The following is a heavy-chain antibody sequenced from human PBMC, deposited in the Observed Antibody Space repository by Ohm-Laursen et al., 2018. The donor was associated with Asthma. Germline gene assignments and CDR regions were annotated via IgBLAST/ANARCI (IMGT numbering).Heavy chain of an antibody. CDR1: GYTFSRYS. V-gene: IGHV3-21*01. CDR2: ISTASTFI. J-gene: IGHJ1*01. Sequence: SLRLSCTAPGYTFSRYSIHWVRQFPGKGLEWVASISTASTFIYYADSVRGRFTTSRDNARNSVYLQMNSLRAEDTALYYCARIGPEWELPGREYSLHHWGEGTPVTVSS. D-gene: IGHD1-26*01. CDR3: ARIGPEWELPGREYSLHH.